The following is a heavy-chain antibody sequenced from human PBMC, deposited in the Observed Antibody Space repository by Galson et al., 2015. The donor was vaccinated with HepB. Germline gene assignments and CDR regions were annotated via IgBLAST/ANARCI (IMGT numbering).Heavy chain of an antibody. V-gene: IGHV3-30*18. CDR1: GFTFSSYG. Sequence: SLRLSCAASGFTFSSYGMHWVRQAPGKGLEWVAVISYDGSNKYYADSVKGRFTISRDNSKNTLYLQMNSLRAEDTAVYYCAKDRMVTRPGYFQHWGQGTLVTVSS. CDR2: ISYDGSNK. CDR3: AKDRMVTRPGYFQH. J-gene: IGHJ1*01. D-gene: IGHD5-18*01.